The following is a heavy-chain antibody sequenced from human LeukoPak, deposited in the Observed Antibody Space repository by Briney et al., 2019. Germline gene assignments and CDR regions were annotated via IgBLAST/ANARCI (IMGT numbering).Heavy chain of an antibody. D-gene: IGHD2-8*01. J-gene: IGHJ4*02. Sequence: PGGSLRLSCAASGFTFSSYGMHWVRQAPGKGLEWVAVISYDGSNKYYADSVKGRFTISRDNSKYTLYLQMNSLRAEDTAVYYCAEETYDYFDYWGQGTLVTVSS. CDR3: AEETYDYFDY. CDR1: GFTFSSYG. CDR2: ISYDGSNK. V-gene: IGHV3-30*18.